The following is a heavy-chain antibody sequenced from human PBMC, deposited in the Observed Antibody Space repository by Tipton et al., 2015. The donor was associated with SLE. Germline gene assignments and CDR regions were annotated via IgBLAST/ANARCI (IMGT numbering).Heavy chain of an antibody. CDR1: VGSIISTNHY. D-gene: IGHD5-18*01. CDR3: ARLGRGYSYGYSSNY. CDR2: VYIRGTT. Sequence: TLSLTCTVSVGSIISTNHYWSWVRQHPGQGLEWIGHVYIRGTTNYNPSLKSRVTISVDTSKNQFSLKLSSVTAADTAVYYCARLGRGYSYGYSSNYWGQGTLVTVSS. V-gene: IGHV4-61*05. J-gene: IGHJ4*02.